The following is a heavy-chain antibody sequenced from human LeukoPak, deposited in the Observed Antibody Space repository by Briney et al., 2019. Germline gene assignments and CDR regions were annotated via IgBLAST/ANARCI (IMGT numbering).Heavy chain of an antibody. J-gene: IGHJ6*02. CDR2: INHSGST. Sequence: SETLSLTCAVYGGSFSGYYWSWIRQPPGKGLEWSGEINHSGSTNYNPSLKSRVTISVDTSKNQFSLKLSPVTAADTAVYYCARAWSYYYYGMDVWGQGTTVTVSS. CDR3: ARAWSYYYYGMDV. CDR1: GGSFSGYY. D-gene: IGHD3-3*01. V-gene: IGHV4-34*01.